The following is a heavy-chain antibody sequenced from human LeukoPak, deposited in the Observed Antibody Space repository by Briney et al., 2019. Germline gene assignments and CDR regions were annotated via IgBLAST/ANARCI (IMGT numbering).Heavy chain of an antibody. Sequence: ASVKVSCKASGYTFTSYDINWVRQATGQGLEWMGWISAYNGNTNYAQKLQGRVTMTTDTSTSTAYMELRSLRSDDTAVYYCARAALMVYGTPKPFDYWGQGTLVTVSS. V-gene: IGHV1-18*01. CDR2: ISAYNGNT. J-gene: IGHJ4*02. CDR1: GYTFTSYD. CDR3: ARAALMVYGTPKPFDY. D-gene: IGHD2-8*01.